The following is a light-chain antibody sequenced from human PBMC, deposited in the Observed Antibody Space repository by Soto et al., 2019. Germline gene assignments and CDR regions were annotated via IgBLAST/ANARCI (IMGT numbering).Light chain of an antibody. Sequence: EIVLTQSPATLSVSAGGTVTLSCRASQSIRTNVAWYQQISGQAPRLLVYGASTRATGVPARFSGSGSGTELTLTISSLQSEDSAFYYCQQYFNWPLTWTFGPGSKVQIK. J-gene: IGKJ1*01. CDR3: QQYFNWPLTWT. CDR1: QSIRTN. CDR2: GAS. V-gene: IGKV3-15*01.